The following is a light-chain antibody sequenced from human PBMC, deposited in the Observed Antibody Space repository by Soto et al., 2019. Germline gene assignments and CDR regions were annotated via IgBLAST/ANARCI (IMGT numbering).Light chain of an antibody. Sequence: QSALTQPASVSGSLGQSITISCTATSSDVGAYNYVSWYQQHPGKAPKLMIYEVSNRPSGVSNRFSGSKSGNTASLTISGLQAEDEADYYCSSYTRTTTLGVFGNGTKVTVL. J-gene: IGLJ1*01. V-gene: IGLV2-14*01. CDR1: SSDVGAYNY. CDR3: SSYTRTTTLGV. CDR2: EVS.